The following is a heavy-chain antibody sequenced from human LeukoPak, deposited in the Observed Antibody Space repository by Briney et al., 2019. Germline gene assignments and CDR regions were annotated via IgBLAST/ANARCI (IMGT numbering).Heavy chain of an antibody. J-gene: IGHJ4*02. CDR3: AREYYGDYVDY. CDR1: GFAFSSYS. CDR2: ISSSSSTI. D-gene: IGHD3-3*01. V-gene: IGHV3-48*01. Sequence: GGSLRLSCAASGFAFSSYSMSWVRQAPGKGLEWVSYISSSSSTIYCADSVKGRFTISRDNAKNSLYLQMHSLRAEDTAVYYCAREYYGDYVDYWGQGTLVTVSS.